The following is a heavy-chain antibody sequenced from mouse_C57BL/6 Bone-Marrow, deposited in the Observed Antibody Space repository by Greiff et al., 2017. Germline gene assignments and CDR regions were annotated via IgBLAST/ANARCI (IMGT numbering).Heavy chain of an antibody. CDR2: ISSGSSTI. Sequence: EVHLVESGGGLVKPGGSLKLSCAASGFTFSDYGMRWVRQAPEKGLEWVAYISSGSSTIYYADTVKGRFTISRDNAKNTLFLQMTSLRSEDTAMYYCARENYFDYWGQGTTLTVSS. J-gene: IGHJ2*01. V-gene: IGHV5-17*01. CDR3: ARENYFDY. CDR1: GFTFSDYG.